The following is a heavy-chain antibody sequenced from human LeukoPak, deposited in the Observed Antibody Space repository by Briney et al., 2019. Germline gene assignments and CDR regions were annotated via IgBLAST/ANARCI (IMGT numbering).Heavy chain of an antibody. V-gene: IGHV4-59*01. CDR3: ARSSYYGSGSYYKGWFDP. CDR2: IYYSGST. J-gene: IGHJ5*02. CDR1: GGSISSYY. Sequence: SETLSLTCTVSGGSISSYYWSWIRQPPGKGLESIGYIYYSGSTNYNPSLKSRVTISVDTSKNQFSLKLSSVTAADTAVYYCARSSYYGSGSYYKGWFDPWGQGTLVTVSS. D-gene: IGHD3-10*01.